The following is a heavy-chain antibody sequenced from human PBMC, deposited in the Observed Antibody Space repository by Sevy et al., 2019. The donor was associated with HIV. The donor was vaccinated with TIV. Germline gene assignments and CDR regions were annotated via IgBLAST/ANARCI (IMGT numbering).Heavy chain of an antibody. D-gene: IGHD4-17*01. CDR3: ARDLEFYDYGDYGPAFMPDY. Sequence: GGSLRLSCAASGFTFSTYGMHWVRQAPGKGLEWVAVIWFDGSNTYYADSVKGRFTISRDIAKNTLHLQMNSPRAEDTAVYYCARDLEFYDYGDYGPAFMPDYWGQGTLVTVSS. CDR2: IWFDGSNT. V-gene: IGHV3-33*01. J-gene: IGHJ4*02. CDR1: GFTFSTYG.